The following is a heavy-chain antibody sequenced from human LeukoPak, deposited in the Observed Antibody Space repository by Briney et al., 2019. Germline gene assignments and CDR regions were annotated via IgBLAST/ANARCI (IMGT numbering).Heavy chain of an antibody. CDR2: INHSGST. J-gene: IGHJ4*02. Sequence: PSETLSLTCAVYGGSSSGYYWSWIRQPPGKGLEWIGEINHSGSTNYNPSLKSRVTISVDTSKNQFSLKLSSVTAADTAVYYCARNIKDYWGQGTLVTVSS. CDR3: ARNIKDY. V-gene: IGHV4-34*01. D-gene: IGHD2/OR15-2a*01. CDR1: GGSSSGYY.